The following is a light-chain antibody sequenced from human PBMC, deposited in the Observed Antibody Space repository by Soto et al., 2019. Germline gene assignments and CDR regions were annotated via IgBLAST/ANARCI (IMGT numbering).Light chain of an antibody. J-gene: IGLJ1*01. CDR3: TSYTSSSTDV. CDR1: SSDVGGYNY. CDR2: DVS. V-gene: IGLV2-14*01. Sequence: QSALTQPASVSGSPGQSITISCTGTSSDVGGYNYVSWYQQHPGKAPKFMIYDVSNRPSGVSNRFSGSKSGNTASLTISGLQAEDEADYYCTSYTSSSTDVFGTGTKLTVL.